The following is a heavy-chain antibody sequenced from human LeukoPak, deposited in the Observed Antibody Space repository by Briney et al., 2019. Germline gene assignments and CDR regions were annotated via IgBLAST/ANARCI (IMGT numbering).Heavy chain of an antibody. CDR2: VYYTGTT. Sequence: PSETLSLTCTVSGGAIRNHYWAWIRQPPGKGLEWVAYVYYTGTTYFNPSPKSLVTISRDTPTNQFSLKMSSVTAADTPTYYCASWGFDTFTGHDLDYWGQGALVTVSP. V-gene: IGHV4-59*11. D-gene: IGHD3-9*01. J-gene: IGHJ4*02. CDR3: ASWGFDTFTGHDLDY. CDR1: GGAIRNHY.